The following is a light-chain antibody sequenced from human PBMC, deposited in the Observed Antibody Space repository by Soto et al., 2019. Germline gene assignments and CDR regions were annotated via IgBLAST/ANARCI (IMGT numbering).Light chain of an antibody. CDR1: QSLVYSDGTTY. V-gene: IGKV2-30*01. CDR2: QVS. Sequence: DVVMIQSPPSLPVTLGQPASISCRSSQSLVYSDGTTYLNWLQQRPGQSPRRLIYQVSNRDPGVXDXXSGSASGADFPLQISRVEAEDVGVYFCMQGTLWPLTFGGWTKVEIK. J-gene: IGKJ4*01. CDR3: MQGTLWPLT.